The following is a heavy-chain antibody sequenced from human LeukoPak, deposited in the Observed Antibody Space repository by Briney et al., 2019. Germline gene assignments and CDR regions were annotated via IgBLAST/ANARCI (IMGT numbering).Heavy chain of an antibody. CDR1: GFTFSSYG. CDR2: ISYDGSNK. V-gene: IGHV3-30*18. CDR3: AKDGIADRPEYFDY. J-gene: IGHJ4*02. D-gene: IGHD6-6*01. Sequence: GGSLRLSCAASGFTFSSYGTHWVRQAPGKGLEWVAVISYDGSNKYYADSVKGRFTISRDNSKNTLYLQMNSLRAEDTAVYYCAKDGIADRPEYFDYWGQGTLVTVSS.